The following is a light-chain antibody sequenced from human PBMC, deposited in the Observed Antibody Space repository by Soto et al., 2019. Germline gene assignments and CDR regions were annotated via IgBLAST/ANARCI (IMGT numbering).Light chain of an antibody. V-gene: IGLV7-43*01. CDR2: NTN. CDR1: TGAVTIKYY. J-gene: IGLJ2*01. Sequence: QAVVTQEPSLTVSPGGTVTLTCAITTGAVTIKYYPNWFQQKPGQAPRPLIYNTNNKHSWTPARFSGSLLGGRAALTLSGAQPEDEAEYYCLLYLGGVVIFGGGTQLTVL. CDR3: LLYLGGVVI.